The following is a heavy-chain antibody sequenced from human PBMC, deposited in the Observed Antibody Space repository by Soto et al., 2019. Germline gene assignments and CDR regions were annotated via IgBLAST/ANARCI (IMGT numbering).Heavy chain of an antibody. J-gene: IGHJ4*02. Sequence: GGSLRLSCAASGFTFSSYAMHWVRQAPGKGLEWVAVISYDGSNKYYADSVKGRFTISRDNSKNTLYLQMNSLRAEDTAVYYCARAVVDTAMDGLLGYWGQGTLVTVSS. CDR3: ARAVVDTAMDGLLGY. D-gene: IGHD5-18*01. CDR1: GFTFSSYA. V-gene: IGHV3-30-3*01. CDR2: ISYDGSNK.